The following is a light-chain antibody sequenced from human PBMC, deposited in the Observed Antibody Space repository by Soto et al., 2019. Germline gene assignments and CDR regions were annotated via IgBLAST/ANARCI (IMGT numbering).Light chain of an antibody. CDR2: AAS. V-gene: IGKV1-39*01. CDR1: QNIRTS. J-gene: IGKJ2*01. CDR3: QQSSFTGYT. Sequence: DIQMTQSPSSLSASVGDRVPITCRASQNIRTSLNWYQQRPGKAPQLLIYAASSLQSGVSSRFSGSGSGTNFTLTVISLQPEDFAIYYCQQSSFTGYTFGQGTKLDMK.